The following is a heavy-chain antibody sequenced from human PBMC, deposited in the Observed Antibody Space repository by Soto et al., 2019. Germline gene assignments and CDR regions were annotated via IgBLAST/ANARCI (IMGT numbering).Heavy chain of an antibody. D-gene: IGHD5-18*01. V-gene: IGHV3-33*01. CDR2: IWYDGSNK. CDR1: GFTFSSYG. Sequence: QVQLVESGGGVVQPGRSLRLSCAASGFTFSSYGMHWVRQAPGKGLEWVAVIWYDGSNKYYADSVKGRFTISRDNSKNTLYLQMNSLRAEDTAVYYCASHRQLWSFDYWGQGTLVTDSS. CDR3: ASHRQLWSFDY. J-gene: IGHJ4*02.